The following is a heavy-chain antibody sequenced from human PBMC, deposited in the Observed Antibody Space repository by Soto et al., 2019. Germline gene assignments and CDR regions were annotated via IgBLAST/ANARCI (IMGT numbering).Heavy chain of an antibody. J-gene: IGHJ6*02. CDR2: ISGSGGST. CDR1: GFTFSSYA. CDR3: AKDTPIEDFWGGYTTNTYYGLDV. V-gene: IGHV3-23*01. Sequence: EVQLLESGGGLVQPGGSLRLSCAASGFTFSSYAMSWVRQAPGKGLEWVSSISGSGGSTYYADSVKGRFTISRDNSKNTRYQKMNSLRAEYTTVYYCAKDTPIEDFWGGYTTNTYYGLDVLGQGTTVTLSS. D-gene: IGHD3-3*01.